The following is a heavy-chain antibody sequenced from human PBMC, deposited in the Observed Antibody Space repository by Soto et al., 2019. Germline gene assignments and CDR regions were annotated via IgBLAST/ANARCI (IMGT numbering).Heavy chain of an antibody. CDR2: ISYDGSNK. CDR3: ARASNGWYYDY. J-gene: IGHJ4*02. V-gene: IGHV3-30-3*01. D-gene: IGHD6-19*01. Sequence: VQLVESGGGLVQPGRSLRLSCAASGFTFSSYAMHWVRQAPGKGLEWVAVISYDGSNKYYADSVKGRFTISRDNSKNTLYLQMNSLRAEDTAVYYCARASNGWYYDYWGQGTLVTVSS. CDR1: GFTFSSYA.